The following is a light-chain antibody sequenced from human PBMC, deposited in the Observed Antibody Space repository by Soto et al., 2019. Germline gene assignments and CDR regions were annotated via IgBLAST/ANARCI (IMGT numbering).Light chain of an antibody. CDR2: LNSDGSH. Sequence: QLVLTQSPSASASLGASVKLTCTLSSGHSSYAIAWHQQQPEKGPRYLMKLNSDGSHSKGDGIPDRFSGSSSGAERYLTIPRLQSEDEADYYCQTWGTGIHYVFGTGTKLTVL. J-gene: IGLJ1*01. CDR3: QTWGTGIHYV. CDR1: SGHSSYA. V-gene: IGLV4-69*01.